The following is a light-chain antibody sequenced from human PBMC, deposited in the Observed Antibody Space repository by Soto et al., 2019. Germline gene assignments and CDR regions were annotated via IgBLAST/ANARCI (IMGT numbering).Light chain of an antibody. Sequence: DIPMTQSPSSLSASVGERVTITCQARQDISNYLNWYQQKPGKAPKLLIYDASNLETGVPSRFSGSGSGTDFTFTISSLQPEDIATYYCQQYDNLPLTFGGGTKVEIK. CDR2: DAS. CDR1: QDISNY. J-gene: IGKJ4*01. CDR3: QQYDNLPLT. V-gene: IGKV1-33*01.